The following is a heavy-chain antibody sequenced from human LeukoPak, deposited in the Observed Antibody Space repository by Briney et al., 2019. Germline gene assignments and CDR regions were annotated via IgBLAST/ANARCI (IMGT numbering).Heavy chain of an antibody. Sequence: GGSLRLSCAASGFTFSSYGMHWVRQAPGKGLEWVAVVSYDGSNKYYADSVKGRFTISRDNSKNTLYLQMNSLRTEDTAVYYCARELSVEGTWYYFDYWGQGTLVTVSS. D-gene: IGHD1-1*01. CDR2: VSYDGSNK. V-gene: IGHV3-30*03. J-gene: IGHJ4*02. CDR1: GFTFSSYG. CDR3: ARELSVEGTWYYFDY.